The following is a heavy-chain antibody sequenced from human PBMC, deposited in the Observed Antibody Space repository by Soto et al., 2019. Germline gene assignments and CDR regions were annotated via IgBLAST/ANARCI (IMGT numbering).Heavy chain of an antibody. CDR3: ARATTVTTAGAFDI. J-gene: IGHJ3*02. CDR1: GGSISSGGYY. V-gene: IGHV4-39*07. CDR2: IYHSGST. Sequence: SETLSLTCTVSGGSISSGGYYWSWIRQHPGKGLEWIGEIYHSGSTNYNPSLKSRVTISVDKSKNQFSLKLSSVTAADTAVYYCARATTVTTAGAFDIWGQGTMVTVSS. D-gene: IGHD4-17*01.